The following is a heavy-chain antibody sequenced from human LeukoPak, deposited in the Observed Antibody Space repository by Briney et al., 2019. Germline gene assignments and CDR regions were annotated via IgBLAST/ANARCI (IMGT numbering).Heavy chain of an antibody. D-gene: IGHD6-19*01. V-gene: IGHV1-8*03. Sequence: ASVKVSCKASGYTFTTYNINWVRQASGQGFEYMGWMNPNSANTGYAQKFQGRVTITRNTSISTAYMELSSLTSEDTAVYFCARALGAVAGPEDAFDIWGQGTMVTVSS. J-gene: IGHJ3*02. CDR3: ARALGAVAGPEDAFDI. CDR2: MNPNSANT. CDR1: GYTFTTYN.